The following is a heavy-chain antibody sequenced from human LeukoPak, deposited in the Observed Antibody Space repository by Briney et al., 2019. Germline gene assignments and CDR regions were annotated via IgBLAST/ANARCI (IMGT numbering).Heavy chain of an antibody. D-gene: IGHD2-21*02. V-gene: IGHV1-69*13. J-gene: IGHJ4*02. CDR1: GGTFSSYA. Sequence: SVKVSCKASGGTFSSYAISWVRQAPGQGLEWMGGIIPIFGTANYAQMFQGRVTITADESTSTAYMELSSLRSEDTAVYYCARTRRCGGDCYSVYYFDYWGQGTLVTVSS. CDR2: IIPIFGTA. CDR3: ARTRRCGGDCYSVYYFDY.